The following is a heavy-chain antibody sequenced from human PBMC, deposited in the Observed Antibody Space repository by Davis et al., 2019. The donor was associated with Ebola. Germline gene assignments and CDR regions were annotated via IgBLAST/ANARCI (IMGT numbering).Heavy chain of an antibody. J-gene: IGHJ4*02. CDR2: IIPFSLTS. CDR3: ARSAIAYCSGGSCYFDY. Sequence: AASVKVSCKASGGTFSKYAISWVRQAPGHGLEWMGGIIPFSLTSNYAQKFQGRVTITADESTNTAYMELSSLRSEDTAVYYCARSAIAYCSGGSCYFDYWGQGTLVTVST. CDR1: GGTFSKYA. V-gene: IGHV1-69*13. D-gene: IGHD2-15*01.